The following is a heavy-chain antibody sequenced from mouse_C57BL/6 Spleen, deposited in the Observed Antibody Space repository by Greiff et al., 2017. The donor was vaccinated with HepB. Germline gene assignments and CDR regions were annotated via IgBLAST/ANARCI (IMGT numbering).Heavy chain of an antibody. CDR2: IYPGSGNT. CDR3: ARGYYSNYLDY. Sequence: VKLVESGPELVKPGASVKISCKASGYSFTSYYIHWVKQRPGQGLEWIGWIYPGSGNTKYNEKFKGKATLTADTSSSTAYMQLSSLTSEDSAVYYCARGYYSNYLDYWGQGTTLTVSS. J-gene: IGHJ2*01. D-gene: IGHD2-5*01. V-gene: IGHV1-66*01. CDR1: GYSFTSYY.